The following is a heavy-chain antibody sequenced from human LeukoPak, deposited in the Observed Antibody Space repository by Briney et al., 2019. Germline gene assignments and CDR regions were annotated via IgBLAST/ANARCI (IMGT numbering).Heavy chain of an antibody. CDR2: ISHDGTIQ. V-gene: IGHV3-30*18. D-gene: IGHD3-22*01. J-gene: IGHJ4*02. CDR1: GFTFTNYG. CDR3: AKAPYIRGYYFDF. Sequence: GRSLTLSCTASGFTFTNYGMHWVRQAPGKGLEWVAIISHDGTIQHYGDSLKGRFTISRDNSKNTVSLQVNNLRPEDTAVYFCAKAPYIRGYYFDFWGQGIPVSGSS.